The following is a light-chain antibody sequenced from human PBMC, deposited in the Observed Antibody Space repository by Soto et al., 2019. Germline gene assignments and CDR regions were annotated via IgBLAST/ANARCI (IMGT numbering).Light chain of an antibody. CDR3: QQLNSYPLT. Sequence: IQLTQSPSSLSSSVGDRVTITCRASQGISSYLAWYQQKPGQAPKLLIYAASNWQSGVPSRFRGSGSGTDFTLTISSLQPEDFATYYCQQLNSYPLTFGGGTKVEIK. J-gene: IGKJ4*01. V-gene: IGKV1-9*01. CDR2: AAS. CDR1: QGISSY.